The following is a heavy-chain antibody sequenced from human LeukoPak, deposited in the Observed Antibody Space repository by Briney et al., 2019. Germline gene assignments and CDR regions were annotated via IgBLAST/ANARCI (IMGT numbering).Heavy chain of an antibody. CDR3: ARDSAHFVTIFGVVTEYFQH. V-gene: IGHV3-21*01. CDR2: ISSSSSYI. CDR1: GFTFSSYS. J-gene: IGHJ1*01. D-gene: IGHD3-3*01. Sequence: GGSLRLSCAASGFTFSSYSMNWVRQAPGKGLEWVSSISSSSSYIYYADSVKGRFTIPRDNAKNSLYLQMNSLRAEDTAVYYCARDSAHFVTIFGVVTEYFQHWGQGTLVTVSS.